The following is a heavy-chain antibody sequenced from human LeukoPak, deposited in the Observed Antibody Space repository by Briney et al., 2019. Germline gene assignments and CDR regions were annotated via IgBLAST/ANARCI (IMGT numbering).Heavy chain of an antibody. Sequence: GGSLRLSCAASGFTFDDYGMSWVRQAPGKGLEWVSGINWNGGSTGYADSVKGRFTISRDNAKNTLYLQMNSLRAEDTAVYYCARDPGGSLYYFDYWGQGTLVTVSS. J-gene: IGHJ4*02. CDR1: GFTFDDYG. CDR3: ARDPGGSLYYFDY. CDR2: INWNGGST. V-gene: IGHV3-20*04. D-gene: IGHD3-16*01.